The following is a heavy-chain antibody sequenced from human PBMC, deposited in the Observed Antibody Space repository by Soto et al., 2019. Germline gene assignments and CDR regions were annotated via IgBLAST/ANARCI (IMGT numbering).Heavy chain of an antibody. D-gene: IGHD6-13*01. V-gene: IGHV4-34*01. CDR3: ARFSGYSSSHYGMDV. CDR1: GGSFSGYY. Sequence: SETLSLTCAVYGGSFSGYYWSWIRQPPEKGLEWIGEINHSGSTNYNPSLKSRVTISVDTSKNQFSLKLSSVTAADTAVYYCARFSGYSSSHYGMDVWGQGTTVTVSS. J-gene: IGHJ6*02. CDR2: INHSGST.